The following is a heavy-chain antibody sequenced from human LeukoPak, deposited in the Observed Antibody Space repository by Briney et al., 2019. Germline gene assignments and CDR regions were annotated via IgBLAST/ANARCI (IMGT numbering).Heavy chain of an antibody. V-gene: IGHV4-39*02. CDR3: ARGSYTSPYDWFDP. CDR1: GDSVTSRSSY. J-gene: IGHJ5*02. Sequence: SETLSLTCAVSGDSVTSRSSYWGWIRQPPGKGLDWVGSIYYSVTTYYNPSLKSRVTISIDTSNNHFSLMLSSLAAADTAVYYCARGSYTSPYDWFDPWGQGTLVTVSA. CDR2: IYYSVTT. D-gene: IGHD3-16*01.